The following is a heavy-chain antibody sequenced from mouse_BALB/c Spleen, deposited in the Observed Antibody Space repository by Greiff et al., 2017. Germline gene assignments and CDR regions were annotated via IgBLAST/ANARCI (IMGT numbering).Heavy chain of an antibody. CDR1: GFTFSSFG. CDR2: ISSGSSTI. CDR3: ARSSYDYDDPYAMDY. Sequence: DVHLVESGGGLVQPGGSRKLSCAASGFTFSSFGMHWVRQAPEKGLEWVAYISSGSSTIYYADTVKGRFTISRDNPKNTLFLQMTSLRSEDTAMYYCARSSYDYDDPYAMDYWGQGTSVTVSS. V-gene: IGHV5-17*02. J-gene: IGHJ4*01. D-gene: IGHD2-4*01.